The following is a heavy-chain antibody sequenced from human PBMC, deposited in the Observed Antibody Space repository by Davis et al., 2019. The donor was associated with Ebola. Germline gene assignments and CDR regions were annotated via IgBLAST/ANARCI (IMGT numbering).Heavy chain of an antibody. V-gene: IGHV3-33*01. CDR3: TRVIDGDYDGN. D-gene: IGHD4-23*01. CDR2: IWYDGSNK. J-gene: IGHJ4*02. CDR1: GFTFSSYG. Sequence: GESLKISCAASGFTFSSYGMHWVRQAPGKGLEWVAVIWYDGSNKYYADSVKGRFTISRDNSKNTLYLQMNSLRVEDTAVYYCTRVIDGDYDGNWGQGTLVTVSS.